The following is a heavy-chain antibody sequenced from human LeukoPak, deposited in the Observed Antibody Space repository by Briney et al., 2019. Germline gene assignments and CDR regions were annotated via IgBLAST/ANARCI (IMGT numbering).Heavy chain of an antibody. CDR3: ASFPSYSSSWYNHYYYGMDV. V-gene: IGHV4-59*01. J-gene: IGHJ6*02. CDR2: IYYSGST. Sequence: SETLSLTCTVSGGSISSYYWSWIRQPPGKGLEWIGYIYYSGSTNVNPSLKSRGTISVDTSKSQFSLKLSSVTAADTAVYYCASFPSYSSSWYNHYYYGMDVWGQGTTVTVSS. D-gene: IGHD6-13*01. CDR1: GGSISSYY.